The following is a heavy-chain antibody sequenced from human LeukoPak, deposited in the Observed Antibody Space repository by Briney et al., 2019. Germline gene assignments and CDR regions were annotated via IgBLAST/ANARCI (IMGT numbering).Heavy chain of an antibody. CDR2: IKPDGTEK. D-gene: IGHD1-14*01. Sequence: GGSLRLSCAASGFSFSYYWMSWVRQAPGKGPEWVANIKPDGTEKYYVDSVKGRFTISRDNAKNSLYLQMNSLRAEDTAVYYCATGVYYFDYWGQGTLVTVSS. V-gene: IGHV3-7*03. CDR1: GFSFSYYW. CDR3: ATGVYYFDY. J-gene: IGHJ4*02.